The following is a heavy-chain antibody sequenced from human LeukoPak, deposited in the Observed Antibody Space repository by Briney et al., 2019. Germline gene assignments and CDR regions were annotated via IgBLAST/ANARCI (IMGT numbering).Heavy chain of an antibody. V-gene: IGHV4-39*01. CDR2: IYYSGST. D-gene: IGHD2/OR15-2a*01. CDR1: GGSISSSSYY. J-gene: IGHJ4*02. CDR3: ARRGSILAYYFDY. Sequence: SETLSLTCTVSGGSISSSSYYWGWIHQPPGKGLEWIGSIYYSGSTYYNPSLKSRVTISVDTSKNQFSLKLSSVTAADTAVYYCARRGSILAYYFDYWGQGTLVTVSS.